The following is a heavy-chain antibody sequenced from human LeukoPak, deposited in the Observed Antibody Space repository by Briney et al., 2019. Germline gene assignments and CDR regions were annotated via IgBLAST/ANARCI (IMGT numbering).Heavy chain of an antibody. CDR3: AREIWNDVGYDY. Sequence: PGGSLRLSCAASGLTFSSHAMHWVRQAPGKGLEWVAVISYDGSNKYYADSVKGRFTISRDNSKNTLYLQMNSLRAEDTAVYYCAREIWNDVGYDYWSQGTLVTVSS. D-gene: IGHD1-1*01. CDR1: GLTFSSHA. V-gene: IGHV3-30-3*01. J-gene: IGHJ4*02. CDR2: ISYDGSNK.